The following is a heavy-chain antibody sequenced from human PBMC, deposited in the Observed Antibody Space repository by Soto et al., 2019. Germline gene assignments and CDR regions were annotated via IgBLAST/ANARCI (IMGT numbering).Heavy chain of an antibody. CDR3: ARLYSGSYQPDY. D-gene: IGHD1-26*01. V-gene: IGHV4-39*01. J-gene: IGHJ4*02. CDR1: GGCLRSSSYY. CDR2: FHYSGST. Sequence: EPLSLTCTVAGGCLRSSSYYWGWIRQPPGKGLEWIGSFHYSGSTYFSPSLKSRVTISADTSKSQFSLKVHSVTAADTAVYLCARLYSGSYQPDYWGQGTLVTVSS.